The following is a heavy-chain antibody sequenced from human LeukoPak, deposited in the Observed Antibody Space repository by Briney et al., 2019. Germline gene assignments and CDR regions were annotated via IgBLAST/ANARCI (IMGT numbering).Heavy chain of an antibody. D-gene: IGHD3-9*01. J-gene: IGHJ6*03. CDR2: ISYDGSNK. CDR1: EFTFSSYG. Sequence: PGGSLRLSCAASEFTFSSYGMHWVRQAPGKGLEWVAVISYDGSNKYYADSVKGRFTISRDNSKNTLYLQMNSLRAEDTAVYYCATNRPQLYYDILTGYYNDPNYYYYMDVWGKGTTVTVSS. CDR3: ATNRPQLYYDILTGYYNDPNYYYYMDV. V-gene: IGHV3-30*03.